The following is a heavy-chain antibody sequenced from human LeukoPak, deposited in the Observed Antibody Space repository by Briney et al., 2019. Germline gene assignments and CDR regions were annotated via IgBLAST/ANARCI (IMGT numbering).Heavy chain of an antibody. Sequence: PSETLSLTCAVYGGSFSGYYWSWIRQPPGKGLEWIGEINHSGGTNYNPSLKSRVTISVDTSKNQFSLKLSSVTAADTAVYYCARHIAHRSSSWFLRWFDPWGQGTLVTVSS. J-gene: IGHJ5*02. CDR2: INHSGGT. CDR1: GGSFSGYY. D-gene: IGHD6-13*01. CDR3: ARHIAHRSSSWFLRWFDP. V-gene: IGHV4-34*01.